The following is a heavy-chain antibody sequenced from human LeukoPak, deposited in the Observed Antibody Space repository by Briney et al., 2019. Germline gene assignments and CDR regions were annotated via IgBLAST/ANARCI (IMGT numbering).Heavy chain of an antibody. J-gene: IGHJ4*02. D-gene: IGHD3-22*01. CDR1: GDSISTYY. CDR2: IYYTGTT. Sequence: SETLSLTCSVSGDSISTYYWSWIRQPPGKGLEWIGYIYYTGTTNYNPSLKSRLTISVDTSKNQFSLKLSSVTAADTAVYYCARRGRDYYDSSGYYWRFDYWGQGTLVTVSS. V-gene: IGHV4-59*12. CDR3: ARRGRDYYDSSGYYWRFDY.